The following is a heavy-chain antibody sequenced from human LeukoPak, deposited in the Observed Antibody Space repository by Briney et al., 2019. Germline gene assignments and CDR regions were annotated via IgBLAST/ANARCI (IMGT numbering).Heavy chain of an antibody. J-gene: IGHJ4*02. Sequence: GASVKVSCKTSGYTFTNFGIGWVRQAPGQGREWMGWISGGNGNTDYPQTLQDRFTMTTDTSTNTAYMELRNLRSDDTAVYYCARDLPLGSMGGSAFDLRGQGTLVIVSS. D-gene: IGHD2-15*01. V-gene: IGHV1-18*01. CDR2: ISGGNGNT. CDR3: ARDLPLGSMGGSAFDL. CDR1: GYTFTNFG.